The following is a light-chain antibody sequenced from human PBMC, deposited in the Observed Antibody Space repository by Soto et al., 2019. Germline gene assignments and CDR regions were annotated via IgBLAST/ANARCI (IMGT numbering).Light chain of an antibody. CDR1: NLGRRS. V-gene: IGLV3-21*02. CDR3: CSYAGSYILGV. Sequence: SYVLTQPPSVSVAPGQTARIPCGGNNLGRRSVHWYQQKPGQAPVVVLHDDGARPSGIPDRISGSNSGDTATLTISRVEAGDEADYYCCSYAGSYILGVFGGGTKLTVL. J-gene: IGLJ2*01. CDR2: DDG.